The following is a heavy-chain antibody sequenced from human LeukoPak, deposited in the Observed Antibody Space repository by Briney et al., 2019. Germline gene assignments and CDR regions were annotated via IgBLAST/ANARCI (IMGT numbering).Heavy chain of an antibody. V-gene: IGHV3-21*01. CDR3: ARDGEASGTYFLEDFDYYYMDV. J-gene: IGHJ6*03. D-gene: IGHD3-10*01. CDR1: RFTFSSYS. Sequence: GGSLRLSCAASRFTFSSYSMNWVRQAPGKGLEWVSSISSSGSYIYHADSLKGRFTISRDNANNSVYLQMNSLRAEDTAVYYCARDGEASGTYFLEDFDYYYMDVWGKGTTVTVSS. CDR2: ISSSGSYI.